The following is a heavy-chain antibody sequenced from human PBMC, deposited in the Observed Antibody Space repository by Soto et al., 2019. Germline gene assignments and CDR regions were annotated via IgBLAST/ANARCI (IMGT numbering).Heavy chain of an antibody. CDR3: ARDWAAAGSFDY. CDR2: IIPIFGTA. J-gene: IGHJ4*02. Sequence: SVKVSCKASGGTFSSYAISWVRQAPGQGLEWMGGIIPIFGTANYAQKFQGRVTITADEPTSTAYMELRSLRSDDTAVYYCARDWAAAGSFDYWGQGTLVTVSS. V-gene: IGHV1-69*13. D-gene: IGHD6-13*01. CDR1: GGTFSSYA.